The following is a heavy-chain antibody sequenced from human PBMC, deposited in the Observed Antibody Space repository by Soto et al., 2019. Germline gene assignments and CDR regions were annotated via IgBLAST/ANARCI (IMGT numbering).Heavy chain of an antibody. V-gene: IGHV1-8*01. J-gene: IGHJ6*03. Sequence: VSVKVSCKASGFTFTSYYINWVRQATGKGLEWMGWMNPNSGNTGYAQKFQGRVTMTRNTSISTAYMELSSLRSEDTAVYYCARGPPVWFGEPNYYYYMDVWGKGTTVTVSS. CDR3: ARGPPVWFGEPNYYYYMDV. CDR2: MNPNSGNT. D-gene: IGHD3-10*01. CDR1: GFTFTSYY.